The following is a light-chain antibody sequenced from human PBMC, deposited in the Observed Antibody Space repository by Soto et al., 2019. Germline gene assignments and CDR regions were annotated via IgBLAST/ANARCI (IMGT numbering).Light chain of an antibody. CDR2: GSY. Sequence: EIVLTQSPGTLSLSPGERATLSCRASQSVTSNYLAWYQQKPGQAPRLLIFGSYRSATGIPDRFSGSGSGTEFTLTINRLEPEDFVVYYCQLYGSSTLYTFGQGTKLEIK. J-gene: IGKJ2*01. CDR3: QLYGSSTLYT. CDR1: QSVTSNY. V-gene: IGKV3-20*01.